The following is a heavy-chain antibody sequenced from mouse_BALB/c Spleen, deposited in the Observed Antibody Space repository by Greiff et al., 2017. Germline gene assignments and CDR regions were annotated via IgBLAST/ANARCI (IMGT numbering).Heavy chain of an antibody. CDR2: ISSGGGST. Sequence: DVMLVESGGGLVKPGGSLKLSCAASGFAFSSYDMSWVRQTPEKRLEWVAYISSGGGSTYYPDTVKGRFTITRDNAKNTLYLQMSSLKSEDTAMYYGARHGDYDEAWFAYWGQGTLVTVSA. CDR1: GFAFSSYD. D-gene: IGHD2-4*01. CDR3: ARHGDYDEAWFAY. V-gene: IGHV5-12-1*01. J-gene: IGHJ3*01.